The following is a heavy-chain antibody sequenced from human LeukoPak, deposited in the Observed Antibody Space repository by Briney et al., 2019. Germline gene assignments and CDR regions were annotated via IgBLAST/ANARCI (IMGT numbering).Heavy chain of an antibody. D-gene: IGHD3-22*01. CDR2: IYYSGST. V-gene: IGHV4-39*07. CDR1: GGSIGSSSYY. Sequence: SETLSLTCTVSGGSIGSSSYYWGWLRQPPGKGLEWIGSIYYSGSTYYNPSLKSRVTISVDTSKNQFSLKLSSVTAADTAVYYCARGLQYYYDSSGYYPFDYWGQGTLVTVSS. CDR3: ARGLQYYYDSSGYYPFDY. J-gene: IGHJ4*02.